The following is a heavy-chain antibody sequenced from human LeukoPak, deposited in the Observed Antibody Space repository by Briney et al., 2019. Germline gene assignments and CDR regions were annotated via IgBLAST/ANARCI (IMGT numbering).Heavy chain of an antibody. CDR3: ARPTSGFYKF. Sequence: QPGGSLILSCVASGFTFSSYGMSWVRQSLGKGLEWVSYISSTSSTIYYADSVKGRFTISRDNARNSLYLQMNSLRDEDTAVYYCARPTSGFYKFWGQGTLVTVSS. CDR1: GFTFSSYG. D-gene: IGHD3-10*01. J-gene: IGHJ4*02. CDR2: ISSTSSTI. V-gene: IGHV3-48*02.